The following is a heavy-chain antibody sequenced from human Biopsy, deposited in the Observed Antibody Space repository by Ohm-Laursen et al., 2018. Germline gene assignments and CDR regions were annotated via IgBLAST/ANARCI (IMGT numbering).Heavy chain of an antibody. V-gene: IGHV4-59*08. Sequence: SETLSLTCPVSGGSISSYYWSWIRQPPGKGLEWIGYIYYTGSTNYNPSLKSRVIISVDRSMNHLSLRLPSVTAADTAVYYCARHAPSYSGSYWRYFDLWGRGTLVTVSS. J-gene: IGHJ2*01. CDR2: IYYTGST. CDR3: ARHAPSYSGSYWRYFDL. CDR1: GGSISSYY. D-gene: IGHD1-26*01.